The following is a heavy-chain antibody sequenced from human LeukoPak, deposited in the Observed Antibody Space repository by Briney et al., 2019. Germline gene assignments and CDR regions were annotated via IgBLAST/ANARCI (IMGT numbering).Heavy chain of an antibody. CDR2: IIPILGIA. V-gene: IGHV1-69*04. D-gene: IGHD6-13*01. J-gene: IGHJ6*02. Sequence: SVKVSCMASGGTFSSYAISWVRQAPGQGLEWMGRIIPILGIANYTQKFQGRVTITADKSTSTAYMELSSLRSEDTAVYYCARESGTGIAAAGGYYYGMDVWGQGTTVTVSS. CDR3: ARESGTGIAAAGGYYYGMDV. CDR1: GGTFSSYA.